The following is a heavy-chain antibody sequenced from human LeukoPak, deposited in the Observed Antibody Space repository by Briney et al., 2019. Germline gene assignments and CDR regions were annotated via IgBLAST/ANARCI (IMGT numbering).Heavy chain of an antibody. V-gene: IGHV3-7*03. J-gene: IGHJ6*02. CDR1: GFALSSHW. Sequence: PGGSPRLSCAASGFALSSHWMTWVRQVPGRGPEWVANVNRDGSETYYLDSVKGRFTISKDNAKSSLYLQMNSLRAEDTALYHCARNNGMDVWGQGTTVIVSS. CDR2: VNRDGSET. CDR3: ARNNGMDV.